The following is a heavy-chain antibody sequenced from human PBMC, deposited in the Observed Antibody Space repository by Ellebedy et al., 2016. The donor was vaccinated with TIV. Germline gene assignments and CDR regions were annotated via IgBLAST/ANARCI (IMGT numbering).Heavy chain of an antibody. D-gene: IGHD2-2*01. V-gene: IGHV3-7*01. J-gene: IGHJ4*02. CDR2: IKEDGSAK. CDR1: GFTFGDHY. CDR3: ATYAAPY. Sequence: GESLKISCVASGFTFGDHYMDWVRQAPGKGLEWVANIKEDGSAKYYVGSVKGRFTISRDNAKNSLYLQMNSLRAEDTAVYYCATYAAPYWGRGTLVTVSS.